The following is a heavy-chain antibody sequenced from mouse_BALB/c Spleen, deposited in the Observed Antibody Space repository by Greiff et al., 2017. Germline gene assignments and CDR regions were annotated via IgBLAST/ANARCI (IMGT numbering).Heavy chain of an antibody. D-gene: IGHD2-1*01. CDR3: ARDRGGNYYYYAMDY. CDR2: ISDGGSYT. V-gene: IGHV5-4*02. CDR1: GFTFSDYY. Sequence: DVMLVESGGGLVKPGGSLKLSCAASGFTFSDYYMYWVRQTPEKRLEWVATISDGGSYTYYPDSVKGRFTISRDNAKNNLYLQMSSLKSEDTAMYYCARDRGGNYYYYAMDYWGQGTSVTVSS. J-gene: IGHJ4*01.